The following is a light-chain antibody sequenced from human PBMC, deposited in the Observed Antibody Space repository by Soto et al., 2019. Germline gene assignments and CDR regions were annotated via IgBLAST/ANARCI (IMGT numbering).Light chain of an antibody. Sequence: DIQMTQSPSSVSASVGDRVTITCRASQDISTWLAWYQQKPGKAPKLLIYSGSSLQTGVPSTFSGRGSGTDFTLTISSLQPGDFATYYCQQANSFPWTFGQGTKVEIK. CDR2: SGS. V-gene: IGKV1-12*01. CDR3: QQANSFPWT. J-gene: IGKJ1*01. CDR1: QDISTW.